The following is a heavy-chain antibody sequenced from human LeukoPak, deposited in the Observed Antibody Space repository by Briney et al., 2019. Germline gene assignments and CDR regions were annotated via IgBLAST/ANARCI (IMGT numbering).Heavy chain of an antibody. D-gene: IGHD3-3*01. J-gene: IGHJ4*02. V-gene: IGHV3-48*03. CDR2: IGSTGSTI. CDR3: ARQHYDFWLPADY. CDR1: GFTFSSYE. Sequence: GGSPRLSCAASGFTFSSYEMNWVRQAPGKGLEWVSYIGSTGSTIYYADSVKGRFTISRDNAKNSLYLQMNSLRAEDTAVYYCARQHYDFWLPADYWGQGTLVTVSS.